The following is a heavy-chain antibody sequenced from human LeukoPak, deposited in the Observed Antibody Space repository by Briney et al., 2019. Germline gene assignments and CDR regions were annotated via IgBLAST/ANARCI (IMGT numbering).Heavy chain of an antibody. V-gene: IGHV4-59*08. Sequence: SETLSLTCTVSGGSISSYYWRWIRPPPGKGLEWIGYIYYSGSTNYNPSLKSRVTISVDTSKNQFSLKLSSVTAADTAVYYCARYYYYYGMAVWGQGTTVTVSS. CDR3: ARYYYYYGMAV. CDR1: GGSISSYY. J-gene: IGHJ6*02. CDR2: IYYSGST.